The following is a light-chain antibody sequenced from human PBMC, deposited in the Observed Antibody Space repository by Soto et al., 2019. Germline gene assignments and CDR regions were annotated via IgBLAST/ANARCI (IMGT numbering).Light chain of an antibody. V-gene: IGKV3-20*01. CDR1: QNVTSNY. CDR3: QQYSRSPWT. CDR2: GAS. Sequence: EIVLTQSPDTLSLSPGERATLSCRASQNVTSNYLAWYQHKPGQAPRLCIYGASSRDTGIPDRFSGSGSGEDFTLTISRLEPDDSAVYCCQQYSRSPWTFGQGPKVEIK. J-gene: IGKJ1*01.